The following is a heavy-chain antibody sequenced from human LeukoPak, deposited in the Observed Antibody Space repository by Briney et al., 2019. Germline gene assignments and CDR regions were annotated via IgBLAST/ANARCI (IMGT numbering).Heavy chain of an antibody. V-gene: IGHV3-23*01. CDR3: AKDLPPLRSSLARD. CDR2: ISGRNSST. CDR1: GFTFRSYA. D-gene: IGHD6-6*01. J-gene: IGHJ4*02. Sequence: GGSLRLSCAASGFTFRSYAMSWVRQAPGKGLEWVSLISGRNSSTYYADSVKGRFTISRDNSKSTLYLQMNSLRAEDTAIYYCAKDLPPLRSSLARDWGQGTLVTVSS.